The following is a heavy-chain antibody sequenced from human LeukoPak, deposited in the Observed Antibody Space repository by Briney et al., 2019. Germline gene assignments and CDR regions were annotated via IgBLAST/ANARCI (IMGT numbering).Heavy chain of an antibody. CDR3: ASYHNLWGLIDY. D-gene: IGHD2/OR15-2a*01. CDR2: IYYSGST. V-gene: IGHV4-39*01. CDR1: GGSISSSSYY. J-gene: IGHJ4*02. Sequence: PSETLSLTCTVSGGSISSSSYYWGWIRQPPGKGLEWIGGIYYSGSTYYNPSLKSRVTISVDTSKNQFSLKLSSVTAADTAVYYCASYHNLWGLIDYWGQGTLVTVSS.